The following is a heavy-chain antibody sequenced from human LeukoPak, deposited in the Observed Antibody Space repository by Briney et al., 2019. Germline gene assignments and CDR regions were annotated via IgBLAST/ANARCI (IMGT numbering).Heavy chain of an antibody. CDR3: ARDSPCNPNSCYTNWFDP. D-gene: IGHD2-2*02. CDR1: GPNFSAYA. J-gene: IGHJ5*02. CDR2: IMPMFGTT. V-gene: IGHV1-69*05. Sequence: SVKVSCKAVGPNFSAYAFNWVRQAPGQGLEWIGDIMPMFGTTKYAQKFQGRVTLATDVSTSTAYMELSNLRSDDTAIYYCARDSPCNPNSCYTNWFDPWGQGTLVTVSS.